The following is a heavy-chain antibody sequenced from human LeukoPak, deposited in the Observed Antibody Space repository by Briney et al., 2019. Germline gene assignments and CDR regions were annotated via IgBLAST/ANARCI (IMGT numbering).Heavy chain of an antibody. V-gene: IGHV3-48*01. D-gene: IGHD3-3*01. Sequence: PGGSPRLSCAASGFTLSSYTMNWVRQAPGKGLEWVSYSSWSSSTIYYADSVKGRFTISRDNAKNSLYLQMNSLRAEDTAVYYCARDPPRGDFWSGAGRYYFDYWGQGTLVTVSS. CDR2: SSWSSSTI. CDR1: GFTLSSYT. CDR3: ARDPPRGDFWSGAGRYYFDY. J-gene: IGHJ4*02.